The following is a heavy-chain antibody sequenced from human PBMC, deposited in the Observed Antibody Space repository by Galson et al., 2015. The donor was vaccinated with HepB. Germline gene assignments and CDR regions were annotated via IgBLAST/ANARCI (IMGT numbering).Heavy chain of an antibody. Sequence: SLRLSCAASGFTFSSYAMSWVRQAPGKGLEWVSAISGSGGSTYYADPVKGRFTISRDNSKSTLYLQMNSLRAEDTAVYYCAKQLLYYYYGMDVWGQGTTVTVSS. CDR2: ISGSGGST. D-gene: IGHD6-6*01. CDR1: GFTFSSYA. CDR3: AKQLLYYYYGMDV. J-gene: IGHJ6*02. V-gene: IGHV3-23*01.